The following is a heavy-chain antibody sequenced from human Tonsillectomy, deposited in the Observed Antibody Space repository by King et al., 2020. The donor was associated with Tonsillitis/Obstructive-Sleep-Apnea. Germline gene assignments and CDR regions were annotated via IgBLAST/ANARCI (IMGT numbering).Heavy chain of an antibody. Sequence: QLQESGPGLVKPSETLSLTCTVSCGSISSSSYYLGWIRQPPGKGLEWIGSIYYSGSTYYNPSLKSRVTISVDTSKNQFSLKLSSVTAADTAVYYCASGVLRGYSYGYGYWGQGTLVTVSS. CDR1: CGSISSSSYY. CDR3: ASGVLRGYSYGYGY. CDR2: IYYSGST. V-gene: IGHV4-39*01. J-gene: IGHJ4*02. D-gene: IGHD5-18*01.